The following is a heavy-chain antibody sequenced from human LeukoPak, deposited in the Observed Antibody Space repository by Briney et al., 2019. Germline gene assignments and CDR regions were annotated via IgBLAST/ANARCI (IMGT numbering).Heavy chain of an antibody. V-gene: IGHV1-69*05. CDR1: GGTFSSYA. J-gene: IGHJ3*02. CDR2: IIPIFGTA. D-gene: IGHD4-17*01. Sequence: SVKVSCKASGGTFSSYAISWVRQAPGQGLEWMGGIIPIFGTANYAQKFQGRVTITTDESTSTAYMELSSLRSEDTAVYYCWVGTVPTAARYAFDIWGQGTMATVSS. CDR3: WVGTVPTAARYAFDI.